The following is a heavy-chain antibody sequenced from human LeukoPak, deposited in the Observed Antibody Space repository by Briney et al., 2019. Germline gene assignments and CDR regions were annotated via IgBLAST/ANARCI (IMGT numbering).Heavy chain of an antibody. CDR1: GDSITRSDW. J-gene: IGHJ3*02. V-gene: IGHV4-28*05. CDR3: AKTRSGTYYGDSFDI. CDR2: IYYSGRV. Sequence: KTSDTLSLTCAVSGDSITRSDWWAWIRQPPGKGLEWLGNIYYSGRVYHNPSLQTRVTMSVDSSKNQFSLRPGSVTAVDTAVYFCAKTRSGTYYGDSFDIWGQGILVTVSS. D-gene: IGHD1-26*01.